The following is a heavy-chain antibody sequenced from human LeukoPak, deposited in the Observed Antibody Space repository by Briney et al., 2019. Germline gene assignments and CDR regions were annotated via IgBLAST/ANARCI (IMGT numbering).Heavy chain of an antibody. J-gene: IGHJ6*03. V-gene: IGHV3-30*02. CDR1: GFTFSSYG. Sequence: PGGSLRLSCAASGFTFSSYGMHWVRQAPGKGLEWVAFIRYDESNKYYADSVKGRFTISRDNSKNTLYLQMYSLRAEDTAVFYCAKDSGRSWVDYYYMDVWGKGTTVTVSS. CDR3: AKDSGRSWVDYYYMDV. D-gene: IGHD1-26*01. CDR2: IRYDESNK.